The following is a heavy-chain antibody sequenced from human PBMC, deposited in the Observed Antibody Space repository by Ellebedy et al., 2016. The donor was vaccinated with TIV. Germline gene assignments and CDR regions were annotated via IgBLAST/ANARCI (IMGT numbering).Heavy chain of an antibody. J-gene: IGHJ4*02. Sequence: GESLKISXAASGFSFSTYTMNWVRQAPGKGLEWVSSITSSSSYIYYADSLRGRFTISRDNAKNSLYLQMNSLSPEDTAVYYCAREKDGYNCFDYWGQGTQVTVSS. CDR1: GFSFSTYT. CDR3: AREKDGYNCFDY. D-gene: IGHD5-24*01. CDR2: ITSSSSYI. V-gene: IGHV3-21*01.